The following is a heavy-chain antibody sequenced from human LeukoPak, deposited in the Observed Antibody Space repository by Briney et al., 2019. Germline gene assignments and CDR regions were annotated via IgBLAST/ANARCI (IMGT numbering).Heavy chain of an antibody. D-gene: IGHD3-10*01. CDR1: GFNFGDYG. CDR3: ARRGTWSGSIALDY. V-gene: IGHV3-49*04. CDR2: IRSKAYGGTP. Sequence: GGSLRLSCITSGFNFGDYGMSWVRQAPGKGLEWVSFIRSKAYGGTPEYAASVKGRFTISRDDSKSIAYLQMDSLKTEDTALYYCARRGTWSGSIALDYWGQGALVTVAS. J-gene: IGHJ4*02.